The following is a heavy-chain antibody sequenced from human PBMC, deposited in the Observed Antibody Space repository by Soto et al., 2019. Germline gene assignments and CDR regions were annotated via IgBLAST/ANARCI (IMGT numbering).Heavy chain of an antibody. CDR3: ARAFFYQGSDSRGYSFDAFDF. Sequence: QVQLVQSGAEVKKPGASVKVSCKASGYTFTSSGMSWVRQAPGQGLEWMGWISAHTGSSEYAQRFQGRVTMTTDRSTSTAYMELRSVRSDGTAVYYCARAFFYQGSDSRGYSFDAFDFWGPGTLVTVSS. CDR2: ISAHTGSS. J-gene: IGHJ3*01. CDR1: GYTFTSSG. D-gene: IGHD3-22*01. V-gene: IGHV1-18*01.